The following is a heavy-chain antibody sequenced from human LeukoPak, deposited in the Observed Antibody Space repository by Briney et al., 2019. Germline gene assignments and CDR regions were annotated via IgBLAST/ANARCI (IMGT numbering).Heavy chain of an antibody. CDR2: INPNSGGT. V-gene: IGHV1-2*02. J-gene: IGHJ5*02. CDR1: GYTFTGYY. CDR3: ARGKPGIAAAGTILRNWFDP. Sequence: ASVKVSCKASGYTFTGYYIHWVRQAPGQGLEWMGWINPNSGGTNYAQKFQGRVTMTRDTSISTAYMELSRLRSDDTAVYYCARGKPGIAAAGTILRNWFDPWGQGTLVTVSS. D-gene: IGHD6-13*01.